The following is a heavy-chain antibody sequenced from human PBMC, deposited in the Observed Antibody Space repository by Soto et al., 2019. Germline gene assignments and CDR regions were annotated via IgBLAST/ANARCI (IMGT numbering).Heavy chain of an antibody. D-gene: IGHD7-27*01. Sequence: QVQLQESGPGLVKPSQTLSLTCTVSGGSLSSGGYYWSWIRQHPGKGLEWIEYIYYSGNTYYNPSLKSRVTISVDPSKNQFSLKLSSVTAADTVMYSWLVTNCGYYGMDVWGQGTTVTVSS. V-gene: IGHV4-31*03. CDR1: GGSLSSGGYY. CDR2: IYYSGNT. J-gene: IGHJ6*02. CDR3: LVTNCGYYGMDV.